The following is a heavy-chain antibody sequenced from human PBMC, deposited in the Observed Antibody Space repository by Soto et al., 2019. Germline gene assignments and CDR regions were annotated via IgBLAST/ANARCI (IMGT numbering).Heavy chain of an antibody. D-gene: IGHD1-26*01. CDR1: GGTFSSYS. Sequence: QVQLVQPVAEVKKPGSSVNVSCKASGGTFSSYSINWLRQAPGQGLEWMGEIIPIFGTANYAQKFQGRVTITADESTSTAYMELSSLRSEATAVYSCARDGGRHSGGIAYWGQGTLVTVSS. CDR3: ARDGGRHSGGIAY. CDR2: IIPIFGTA. V-gene: IGHV1-69*01. J-gene: IGHJ4*02.